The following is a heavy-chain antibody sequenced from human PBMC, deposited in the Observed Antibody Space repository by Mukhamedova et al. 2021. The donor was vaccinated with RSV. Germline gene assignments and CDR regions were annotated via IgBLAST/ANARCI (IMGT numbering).Heavy chain of an antibody. D-gene: IGHD3-10*01. V-gene: IGHV3-30*04. J-gene: IGHJ5*02. Sequence: HWVRQAPGKGLEWVAVISYDGSNKYYADSVKGRFTISRDNSKNTLYLQMNSLRAEDTAVYYCVRETITMVRGVISPWFDPWGQGT. CDR2: ISYDGSNK. CDR3: VRETITMVRGVISPWFDP.